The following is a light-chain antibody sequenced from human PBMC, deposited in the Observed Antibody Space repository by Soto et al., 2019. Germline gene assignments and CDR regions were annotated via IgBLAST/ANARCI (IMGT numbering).Light chain of an antibody. CDR3: PPSYSIPPT. V-gene: IGKV1-5*03. CDR2: KVS. J-gene: IGKJ1*01. CDR1: QNIGSW. Sequence: EIPMTQSPSTLSAAVGERVDMTGRASQNIGSWVAWYQQQPGKGPKFLINKVSNLESGVPSRISGSGSGTDFTLTLSSLQPEDFATYYCPPSYSIPPTFGQGTKVDIK.